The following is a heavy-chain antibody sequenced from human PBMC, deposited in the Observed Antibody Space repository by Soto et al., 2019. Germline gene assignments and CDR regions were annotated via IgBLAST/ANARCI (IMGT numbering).Heavy chain of an antibody. CDR3: ARGDYQYSIDY. CDR1: GDSMTSGDYS. V-gene: IGHV4-30-2*01. CDR2: IYRTGNT. D-gene: IGHD2-2*01. J-gene: IGHJ4*02. Sequence: SEPLSLACPVSGDSMTSGDYSWSWIRQPPGKGLEWLGYIYRTGNTHYSPSLKSRVSISQDRSKNQFSLELTSVTAADTAVYYCARGDYQYSIDYWGQGTLVTVSS.